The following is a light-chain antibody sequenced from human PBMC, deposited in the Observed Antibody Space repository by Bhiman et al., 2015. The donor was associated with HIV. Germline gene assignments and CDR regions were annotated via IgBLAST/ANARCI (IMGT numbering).Light chain of an antibody. Sequence: QSALTQPASVSGSPGQSITISCTGTSSDVGDYTYVSWYQQHPGQAPKLMIYAVSNRPSGVSNRFSGSKSGNTASLTISGLQAEDEADYYCSSYTSSSPPYVFGTGTKVTVL. CDR3: SSYTSSSPPYV. J-gene: IGLJ1*01. V-gene: IGLV2-14*03. CDR2: AVS. CDR1: SSDVGDYTY.